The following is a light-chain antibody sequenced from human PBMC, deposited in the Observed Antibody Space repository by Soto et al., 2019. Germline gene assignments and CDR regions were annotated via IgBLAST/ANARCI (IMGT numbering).Light chain of an antibody. V-gene: IGKV3-11*01. CDR2: DAS. CDR3: QHRYSWPLT. J-gene: IGKJ4*01. Sequence: EVVLTQSPATLSLSLGERATLSCRASQSIGRSLAWYQQRPGQAPSLLISDASNRATGTPARFSGSGSGTDFSLTISSLEPEDFAVYYCQHRYSWPLTFGGGTKVDIK. CDR1: QSIGRS.